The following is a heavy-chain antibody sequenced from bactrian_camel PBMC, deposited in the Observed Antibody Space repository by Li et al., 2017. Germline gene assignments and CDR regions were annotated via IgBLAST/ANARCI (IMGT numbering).Heavy chain of an antibody. CDR3: AADSGGTWYPLRYEYHY. CDR1: TYIFKRCA. J-gene: IGHJ4*01. D-gene: IGHD6*01. CDR2: IKPDGTT. V-gene: IGHV3S53*01. Sequence: VQLVESGGGSVQVGGSLRLSCTHATYIFKRCAMGWYRQAPGKERELVSTIKPDGTTTYTDSVKGRFTISRDNAKSTLYLQMNSLKPEDTAVYYCAADSGGTWYPLRYEYHYWGQGTQVTVS.